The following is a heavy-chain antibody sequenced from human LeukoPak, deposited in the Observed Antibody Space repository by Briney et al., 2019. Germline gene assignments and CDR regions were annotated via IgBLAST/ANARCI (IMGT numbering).Heavy chain of an antibody. J-gene: IGHJ5*02. D-gene: IGHD2-15*01. V-gene: IGHV3-23*01. Sequence: GGSLRLSCAASGFTFTTFAMSWVRQAPGEGLEWVSGISGSGFNTYYTDSVKGRFTISRDNSKNTLYLQMNSLRAEDTAVYYCAKFPPIYCSGGSCPHWFDPWGQGTLVTVSS. CDR3: AKFPPIYCSGGSCPHWFDP. CDR2: ISGSGFNT. CDR1: GFTFTTFA.